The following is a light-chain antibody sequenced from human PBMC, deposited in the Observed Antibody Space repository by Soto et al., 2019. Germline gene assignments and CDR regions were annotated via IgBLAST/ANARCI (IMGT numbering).Light chain of an antibody. CDR2: DAS. Sequence: EIVLTQSPATLSLSPGERATLSCRASQSVSSYLAWYQQKPGQAPRLLIYDASNRATGIPVRFRGSGSGTDFTLTISSLEPEDFAVYYCQQRSNWPPITFGQGTRLEIK. J-gene: IGKJ5*01. V-gene: IGKV3-11*01. CDR1: QSVSSY. CDR3: QQRSNWPPIT.